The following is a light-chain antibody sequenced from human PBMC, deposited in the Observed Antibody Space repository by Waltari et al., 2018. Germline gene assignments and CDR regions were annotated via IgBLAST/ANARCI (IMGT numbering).Light chain of an antibody. V-gene: IGKV3-15*01. Sequence: EIEMTQSPAIMSVSPGERVTLSCRASQKISNNFAWYQQKPGQAPRLLSYGPTTRASGIPGRFRGSGSGTESTLTISRLEPEDFAVYYCQKYGSTPRPFGGGTKVEI. CDR3: QKYGSTPRP. CDR1: QKISNN. J-gene: IGKJ4*01. CDR2: GPT.